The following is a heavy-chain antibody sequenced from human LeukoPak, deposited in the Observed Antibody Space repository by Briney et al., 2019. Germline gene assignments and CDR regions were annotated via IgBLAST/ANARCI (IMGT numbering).Heavy chain of an antibody. Sequence: GGSLRLSCAASGFTFSSYWMNWVRQAPGKGLVWVSRIASDGSSTTYADPVKGRFSISRDNAKNTLYLQMNSLRVEDTAVYYCARGRPHGNDYWGQGTLVTVSS. CDR3: ARGRPHGNDY. CDR2: IASDGSST. CDR1: GFTFSSYW. D-gene: IGHD4-23*01. J-gene: IGHJ4*02. V-gene: IGHV3-74*01.